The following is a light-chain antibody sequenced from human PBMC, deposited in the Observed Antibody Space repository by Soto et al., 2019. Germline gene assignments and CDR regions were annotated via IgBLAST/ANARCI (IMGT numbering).Light chain of an antibody. V-gene: IGLV1-40*01. Sequence: QSVLTQPPSVSGAPGQRVTLSCTGGSSNIGAGYDVHWYQQLPGTAPKLLIYVNTDRPSGVPDRFSGSKSGTSASLAITGLQPEDEADYYCQSYDISLRGYVFGDGTKLTVL. J-gene: IGLJ1*01. CDR3: QSYDISLRGYV. CDR2: VNT. CDR1: SSNIGAGYD.